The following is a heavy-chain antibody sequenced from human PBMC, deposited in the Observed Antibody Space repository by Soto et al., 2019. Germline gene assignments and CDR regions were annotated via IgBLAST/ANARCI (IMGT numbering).Heavy chain of an antibody. CDR1: GFTFSSYA. Sequence: GGSLRLSCAASGFTFSSYAMHWVRQAPGKGLEWVAVISYDGSNKYYADSVKGRFTISRDNSKNTLYLQMNSPRAEDTAVYYCAKIAAVHGDYRPPNWIDYRGQGTLVTVSS. J-gene: IGHJ4*02. CDR3: AKIAAVHGDYRPPNWIDY. CDR2: ISYDGSNK. V-gene: IGHV3-30-3*02. D-gene: IGHD4-17*01.